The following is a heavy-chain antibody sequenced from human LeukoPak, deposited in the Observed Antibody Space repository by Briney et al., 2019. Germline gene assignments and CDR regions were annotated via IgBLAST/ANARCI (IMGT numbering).Heavy chain of an antibody. CDR2: ISYDGSNK. CDR1: GFTFSSYA. CDR3: ARDRIQLWFLYYFDY. D-gene: IGHD5-18*01. J-gene: IGHJ4*02. Sequence: GGSLRLSCAASGFTFSSYAMHWVRQAPGKGLEWVAVISYDGSNKYNADSVKGRFTISRDNSKNTLYLQMNSLRAEDTAVYYCARDRIQLWFLYYFDYWGQGTLVTVSS. V-gene: IGHV3-30-3*01.